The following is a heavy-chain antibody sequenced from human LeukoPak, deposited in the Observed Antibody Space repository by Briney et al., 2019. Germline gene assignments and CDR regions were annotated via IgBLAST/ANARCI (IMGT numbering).Heavy chain of an antibody. CDR3: AKLWAVVVITEYYFDY. D-gene: IGHD3-22*01. V-gene: IGHV3-23*01. Sequence: PGGSLRLSCVVSGFTFSSYGMSWVRQAPGKGLEWVSAISGSGGSTYYADSVKGRFTISRDNSKNTLYLQMNSLRAEDTAVYYCAKLWAVVVITEYYFDYWGQGTLVTVSS. J-gene: IGHJ4*02. CDR2: ISGSGGST. CDR1: GFTFSSYG.